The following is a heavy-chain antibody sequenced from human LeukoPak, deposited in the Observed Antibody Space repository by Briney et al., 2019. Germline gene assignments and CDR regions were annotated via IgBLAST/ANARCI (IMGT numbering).Heavy chain of an antibody. CDR2: ISAYNGNT. J-gene: IGHJ4*02. CDR1: GYTFTSYG. Sequence: ASVKVSCKASGYTFTSYGISWVRQAPGQGLEWMGWISAYNGNTNYAQKLQGRVTMTTDTSTSTAYMELRSLRSDDTAVYYCARVVREIFGVVIFDYWGQGTLVTVSS. D-gene: IGHD3-3*01. CDR3: ARVVREIFGVVIFDY. V-gene: IGHV1-18*01.